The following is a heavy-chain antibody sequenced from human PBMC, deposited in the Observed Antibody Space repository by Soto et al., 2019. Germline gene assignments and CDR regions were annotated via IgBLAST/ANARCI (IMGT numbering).Heavy chain of an antibody. J-gene: IGHJ6*02. CDR3: ARDNRGYCSGGSCYTPYYYYGMDV. V-gene: IGHV3-33*01. CDR1: GFTFSSYG. CDR2: IWYDGSNK. Sequence: PGGSLRLSCAASGFTFSSYGMHWVRQAPGKGLEWVAVIWYDGSNKYYADSVKGRFTISRDNSKNTLYLQMNSLRAEDTAVYYCARDNRGYCSGGSCYTPYYYYGMDVWGQGTTVTVSS. D-gene: IGHD2-15*01.